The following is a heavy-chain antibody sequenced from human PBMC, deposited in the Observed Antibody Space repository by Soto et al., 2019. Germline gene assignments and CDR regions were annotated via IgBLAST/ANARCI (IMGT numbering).Heavy chain of an antibody. V-gene: IGHV3-33*01. CDR1: GFIFSSYG. CDR3: QRDDPHTGYDFDY. J-gene: IGHJ4*02. CDR2: IWSDGTSK. D-gene: IGHD5-12*01. Sequence: QVQLVESGGGVVQPGRSLRLSCVASGFIFSSYGMHWVRQAPGKGLEWVAVIWSDGTSKYYVDSVKGRFTISRDNSQNTLYLQMDDLRAEDTAIYYCQRDDPHTGYDFDYGGQGTVVTVSS.